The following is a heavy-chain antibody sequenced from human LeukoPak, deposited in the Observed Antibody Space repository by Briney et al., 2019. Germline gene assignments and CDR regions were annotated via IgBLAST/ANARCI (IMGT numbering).Heavy chain of an antibody. V-gene: IGHV1-18*01. CDR3: AREGDVLRYFDWFSRYYFDY. CDR1: GYTFTSYG. D-gene: IGHD3-9*01. Sequence: ASVKVSCKASGYTFTSYGISWVRQAPGQGLEWMGWISAYNGNTNYAQKLQGRVTMTTDTSTSTAYMELRSLRSDDTAVYYCAREGDVLRYFDWFSRYYFDYWGQGTLVTVSS. J-gene: IGHJ4*02. CDR2: ISAYNGNT.